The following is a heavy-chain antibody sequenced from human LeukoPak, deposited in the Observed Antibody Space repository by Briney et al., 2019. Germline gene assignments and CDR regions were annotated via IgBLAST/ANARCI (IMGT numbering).Heavy chain of an antibody. Sequence: SETLSLTCTVSGGSISSRRYYWGWIRQPPGQGLEWIGSIYNSGIMYYDPSLKSRVTISVDASKNQFSLNLISVTAADTAVYYCARHVGRAGDEPYFDYWGQGALVTVSS. CDR3: ARHVGRAGDEPYFDY. CDR2: IYNSGIM. J-gene: IGHJ4*02. D-gene: IGHD4-17*01. V-gene: IGHV4-39*01. CDR1: GGSISSRRYY.